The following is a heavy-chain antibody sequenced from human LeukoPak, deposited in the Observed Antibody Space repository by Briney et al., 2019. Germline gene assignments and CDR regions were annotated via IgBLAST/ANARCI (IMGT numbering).Heavy chain of an antibody. J-gene: IGHJ3*01. CDR2: ISSSVTTI. Sequence: PGGSLRLSCAASGFTFSYYEMNWVRQAPGKGLEWVSYISSSVTTIYYADSVKGRFTISRDNAKYSLSLQMNSLRAEDTAVHYCARGGYCGGGLCYSYNVFDVGGQGTMVTFS. CDR1: GFTFSYYE. CDR3: ARGGYCGGGLCYSYNVFDV. D-gene: IGHD2-15*01. V-gene: IGHV3-48*03.